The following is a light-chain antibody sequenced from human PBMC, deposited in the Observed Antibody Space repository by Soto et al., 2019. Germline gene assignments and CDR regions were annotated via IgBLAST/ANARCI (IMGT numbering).Light chain of an antibody. CDR2: EDN. Sequence: NFMLTQPHSVSESPGKTVTISCTRSSGSIASNYVQWYQQRPGSAPTTVIYEDNQRPSGVPDRFSGSIDSSSNSASLTISGLQTEDEADYYWQSYDSSNRGVVFGGGTKLTVL. V-gene: IGLV6-57*04. CDR3: QSYDSSNRGVV. J-gene: IGLJ2*01. CDR1: SGSIASNY.